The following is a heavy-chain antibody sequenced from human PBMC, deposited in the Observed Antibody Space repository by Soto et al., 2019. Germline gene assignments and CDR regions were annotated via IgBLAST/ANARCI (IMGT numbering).Heavy chain of an antibody. Sequence: SETLSLSCTVSGCSISSGGYYWSWIRQHPGKGLEWIGYIYYSGSTYYNPSLKSRVTISVDTSKNQFSLKLSSVTAADTAVYYCARMTTVTTLDYWGQGTLVTVSS. CDR2: IYYSGST. J-gene: IGHJ4*02. CDR1: GCSISSGGYY. V-gene: IGHV4-31*03. CDR3: ARMTTVTTLDY. D-gene: IGHD4-17*01.